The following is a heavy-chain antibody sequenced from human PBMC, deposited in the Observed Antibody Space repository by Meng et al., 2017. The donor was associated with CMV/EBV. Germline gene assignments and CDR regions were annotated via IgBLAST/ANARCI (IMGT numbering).Heavy chain of an antibody. CDR3: ARGKIAALFAY. CDR2: ISSSSSYI. J-gene: IGHJ4*02. Sequence: EVQLVESGGGLVKPGGALRLSCAASGFTFSSYSMNWVRQAPGKGLEWVSSISSSSSYIYYADSVKGRFTISRDNAKNSLYLQMNSLRAEDTAVYYCARGKIAALFAYWGQGTLVTVSS. V-gene: IGHV3-21*01. D-gene: IGHD6-6*01. CDR1: GFTFSSYS.